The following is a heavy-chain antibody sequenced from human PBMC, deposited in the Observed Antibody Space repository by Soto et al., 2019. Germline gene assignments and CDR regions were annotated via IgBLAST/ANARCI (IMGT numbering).Heavy chain of an antibody. CDR1: GFTFDDYG. CDR3: ASSPRSLTGLIMDV. V-gene: IGHV3-20*04. Sequence: GGSLRLSCAASGFTFDDYGMSWVRQAPGKGLEWVSGINWNGGSTGYADSVKGRFTISRDNSKNTLYLQMNSLRAEDTAVYYCASSPRSLTGLIMDVWGQGTTVTVSS. CDR2: INWNGGST. J-gene: IGHJ6*02. D-gene: IGHD3-9*01.